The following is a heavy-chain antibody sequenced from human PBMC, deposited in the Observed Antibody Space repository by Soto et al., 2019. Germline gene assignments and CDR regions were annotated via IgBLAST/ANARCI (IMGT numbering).Heavy chain of an antibody. Sequence: SGPTLVNPPQTLTLTCTFSGFSLSTSGVGVGWIRQPPGKALEWLGIIYWDDDKRYSPSLKSRVTITKDTFKNQLVLTMTNMDPVDTATYYCAHLPWKQLWPRAPVVYWGQGTPVTVSS. J-gene: IGHJ4*02. CDR2: IYWDDDK. V-gene: IGHV2-5*02. CDR1: GFSLSTSGVG. CDR3: AHLPWKQLWPRAPVVY. D-gene: IGHD5-18*01.